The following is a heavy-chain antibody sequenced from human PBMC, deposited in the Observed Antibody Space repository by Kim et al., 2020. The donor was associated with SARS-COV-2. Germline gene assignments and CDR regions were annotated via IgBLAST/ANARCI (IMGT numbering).Heavy chain of an antibody. D-gene: IGHD3-22*01. CDR2: IKQDGSEK. CDR3: ASLTTYYYDSSGYYFDY. Sequence: GGSLRLSCAASGFTFSSYWMSWVRQAPGKGLEWVANIKQDGSEKYYVDSVKGRFTISRDNAKNSLYLQMNSLRAEDTAVYYCASLTTYYYDSSGYYFDYWGQGTLVTVSS. V-gene: IGHV3-7*03. CDR1: GFTFSSYW. J-gene: IGHJ4*02.